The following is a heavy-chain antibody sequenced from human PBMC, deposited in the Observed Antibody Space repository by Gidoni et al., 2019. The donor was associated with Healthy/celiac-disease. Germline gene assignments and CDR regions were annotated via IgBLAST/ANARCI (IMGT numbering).Heavy chain of an antibody. CDR2: IYPGDSDT. J-gene: IGHJ6*02. Sequence: VQLVQSGAEVKQPGASLKIPCKGSGYSFTSYWLGWVRQMPGKGLEWMGIIYPGDSDTRYSPSFQGQVTISADKSISTAYLQWSSLKASDTAMYYCARSGLGPRGYYYGMDVWGQGTTVTVSS. V-gene: IGHV5-51*01. CDR3: ARSGLGPRGYYYGMDV. CDR1: GYSFTSYW. D-gene: IGHD3-10*01.